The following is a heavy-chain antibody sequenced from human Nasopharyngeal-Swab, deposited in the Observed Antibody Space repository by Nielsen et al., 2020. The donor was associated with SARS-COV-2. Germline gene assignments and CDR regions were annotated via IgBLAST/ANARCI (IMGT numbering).Heavy chain of an antibody. D-gene: IGHD3-10*01. CDR3: ARQPTLLWFGELLLGAFDI. Sequence: SETLSLTCTVSGGSISSSSYYWGWLRQPPGKGLEWIGSIYYSGSTYYNPSLKSRVTISIDTSKNQFSLKLSSVTAADTAVYYCARQPTLLWFGELLLGAFDIWGQGTMVTVSS. CDR1: GGSISSSSYY. CDR2: IYYSGST. V-gene: IGHV4-39*01. J-gene: IGHJ3*02.